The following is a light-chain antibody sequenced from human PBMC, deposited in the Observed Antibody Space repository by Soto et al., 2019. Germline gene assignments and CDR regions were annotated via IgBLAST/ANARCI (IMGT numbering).Light chain of an antibody. Sequence: QSALAQPASVSGSPGQSITISCTGTSGDVGGYNYVSWYKQHPGKAPKLMIYEVTNRPSGVSNRFSGSKSGNTASQTISGLQAEDEADYYCSSYTSSSTLYVFGTGTKVTVL. CDR2: EVT. CDR1: SGDVGGYNY. V-gene: IGLV2-14*01. J-gene: IGLJ1*01. CDR3: SSYTSSSTLYV.